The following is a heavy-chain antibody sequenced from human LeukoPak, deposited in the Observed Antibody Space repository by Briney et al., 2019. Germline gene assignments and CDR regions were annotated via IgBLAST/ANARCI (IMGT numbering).Heavy chain of an antibody. CDR1: GFTFSSYS. V-gene: IGHV3-21*01. J-gene: IGHJ6*02. CDR2: ISSSSSYI. CDR3: ARDGGYSYGWGRYYYYGMDV. D-gene: IGHD5-18*01. Sequence: GGSLRLSCAASGFTFSSYSMNWVRQAPGKGLEWVSSISSSSSYIYYADSVKGRFTISSDNAKNSLYLQMNSLRAEDTAVYYCARDGGYSYGWGRYYYYGMDVWGQGTTVTVSS.